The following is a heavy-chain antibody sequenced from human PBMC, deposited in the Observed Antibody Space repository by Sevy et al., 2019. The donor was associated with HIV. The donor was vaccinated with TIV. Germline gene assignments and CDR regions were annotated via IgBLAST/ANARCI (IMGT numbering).Heavy chain of an antibody. J-gene: IGHJ4*02. CDR1: GGSISSSSTY. Sequence: SETLSLTCTVSGGSISSSSTYWGWIRQPPGKGLKWIGNIYYSWSTYYDPSLKSRVTISVDTSKNQFSLKLSSVTAADTAVYYCATRGSVSLVWDYWGQGTLVTVSS. D-gene: IGHD3-16*01. CDR2: IYYSWST. V-gene: IGHV4-39*01. CDR3: ATRGSVSLVWDY.